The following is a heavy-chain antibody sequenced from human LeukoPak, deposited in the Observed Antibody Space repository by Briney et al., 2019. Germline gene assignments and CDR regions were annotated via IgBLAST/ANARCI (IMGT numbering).Heavy chain of an antibody. CDR3: ASDSGY. D-gene: IGHD3-10*01. CDR1: GYSISSGYY. Sequence: PSETLSLTCTVSGYSISSGYYWGWIRQPPGKGLEWIGYIYYSGSTNYNPSLKSRVTISVDTSKNQFSLKLSSVTAADTAVYYCASDSGYWGQGTLVTVSS. CDR2: IYYSGST. V-gene: IGHV4-61*01. J-gene: IGHJ4*02.